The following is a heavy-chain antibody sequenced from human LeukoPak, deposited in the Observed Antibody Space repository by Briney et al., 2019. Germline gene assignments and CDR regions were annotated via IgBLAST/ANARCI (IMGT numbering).Heavy chain of an antibody. V-gene: IGHV4-4*07. Sequence: SETLSLTCTVSGDSLDGHYWYWIRQPAGKGLEWIGRIYSSGSRNYSPSLKSRVTMSIDTSKKSLSLKLNTVTAADTAVYYCARLNGDGFDIWGQGAKVTVSS. J-gene: IGHJ3*02. CDR1: GDSLDGHY. CDR3: ARLNGDGFDI. D-gene: IGHD2-8*01. CDR2: IYSSGSR.